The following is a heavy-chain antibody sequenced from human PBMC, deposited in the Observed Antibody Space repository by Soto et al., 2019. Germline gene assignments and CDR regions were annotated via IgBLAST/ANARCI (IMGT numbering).Heavy chain of an antibody. CDR3: ARDLRRGYSGNYNWYDP. Sequence: QAQLVQSGAEVKKPGASVNVSCKTSGYTFSSYGISWVRQAPGQGLEWMGWINPFSGNTNYAQKLQGRLTITTDTPTSTAYMELRSLISDDTAIYFCARDLRRGYSGNYNWYDPWGQGTLVVVSS. D-gene: IGHD1-26*01. CDR1: GYTFSSYG. CDR2: INPFSGNT. J-gene: IGHJ5*02. V-gene: IGHV1-18*01.